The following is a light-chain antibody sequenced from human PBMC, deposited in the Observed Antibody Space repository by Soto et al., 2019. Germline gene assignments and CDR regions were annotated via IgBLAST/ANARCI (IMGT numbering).Light chain of an antibody. CDR3: EAWDDSLNGVV. J-gene: IGLJ2*01. V-gene: IGLV1-44*01. CDR2: SNN. CDR1: SSNIGSNT. Sequence: QSVLTQPPSASGTPGQRVTISCSGSSSNIGSNTVNWYQQLPGPAPKLLIYSNNQLPSGVPDRFSGSKSGTSASLAISGLQSEDEADYYCEAWDDSLNGVVFGGGTKLTVL.